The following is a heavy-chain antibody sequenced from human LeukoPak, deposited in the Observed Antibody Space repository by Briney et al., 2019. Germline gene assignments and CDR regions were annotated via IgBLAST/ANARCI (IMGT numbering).Heavy chain of an antibody. CDR1: GGSISSYY. Sequence: SETLSLTCTVSGGSISSYYGSWIRQPPGKGLEWIGYIYYSGSTNYNPSLKSRVTISVDTSKNQFPLKLSSVTAADTAVYYCARDLTPGDVWGQGTTVTVSS. J-gene: IGHJ6*02. V-gene: IGHV4-59*01. CDR3: ARDLTPGDV. CDR2: IYYSGST.